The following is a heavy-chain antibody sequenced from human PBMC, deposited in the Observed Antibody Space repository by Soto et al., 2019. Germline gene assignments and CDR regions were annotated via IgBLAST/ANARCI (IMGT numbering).Heavy chain of an antibody. V-gene: IGHV1-18*04. D-gene: IGHD3-22*01. J-gene: IGHJ4*02. CDR2: ISAYNGNT. CDR1: GYTFTSYG. Sequence: ASVKVSCKASGYTFTSYGISWVRQAPGQGLEWMGWISAYNGNTNYAQKLQGRVTMTTDTSTSTAYMELRSLRSDDTAVYYCARDLYYYDSSGYYIRLDYWGQGTRVTAPQ. CDR3: ARDLYYYDSSGYYIRLDY.